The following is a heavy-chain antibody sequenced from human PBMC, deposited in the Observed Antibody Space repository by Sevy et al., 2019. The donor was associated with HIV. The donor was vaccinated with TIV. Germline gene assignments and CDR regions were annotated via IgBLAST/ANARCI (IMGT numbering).Heavy chain of an antibody. CDR2: ISSLSNYI. CDR1: GFTFSTYT. V-gene: IGHV3-21*01. Sequence: GGSLRLSCAASGFTFSTYTVNWVRQAPGKGLEWVSSISSLSNYIYYADSLKGRFTISRDNAKNSLYLQMNSLRAEDTAVYYCARPYGSGSWEAFDIWGQGTMVTVSS. J-gene: IGHJ3*02. CDR3: ARPYGSGSWEAFDI. D-gene: IGHD3-10*01.